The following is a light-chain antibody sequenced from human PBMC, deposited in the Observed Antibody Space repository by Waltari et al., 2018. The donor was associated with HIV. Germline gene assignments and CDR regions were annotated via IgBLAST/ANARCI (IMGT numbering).Light chain of an antibody. J-gene: IGKJ2*01. V-gene: IGKV3-20*01. CDR1: RRVSSNY. CDR3: QQYGTSPYT. CDR2: AAS. Sequence: ENVLTQSPGTLSLSPGERATLSCRASRRVSSNYLPWYQQRPGHAPRLLIYAASTRATAIPDSFIGSGSVTDFTLTISRLEPEDFAVYYCQQYGTSPYTFGQGTKVEI.